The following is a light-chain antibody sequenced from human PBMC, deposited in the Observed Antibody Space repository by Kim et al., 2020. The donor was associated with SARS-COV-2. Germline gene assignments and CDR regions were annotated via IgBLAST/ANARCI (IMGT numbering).Light chain of an antibody. V-gene: IGKV3-20*01. CDR1: QSVSSSY. Sequence: SPGERATLTCRASQSVSSSYSAWYQQKPGQAPRLLIYGASSRATGIPDRFSGSGSGTDFTLTISRLEPGDFAVYYCQQYAGSPLYTFGQGTKLEI. CDR2: GAS. J-gene: IGKJ2*01. CDR3: QQYAGSPLYT.